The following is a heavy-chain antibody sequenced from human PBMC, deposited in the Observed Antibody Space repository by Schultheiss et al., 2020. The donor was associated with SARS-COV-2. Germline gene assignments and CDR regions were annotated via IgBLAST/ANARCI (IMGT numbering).Heavy chain of an antibody. V-gene: IGHV3-74*01. CDR3: ARGLTGYDAFDI. J-gene: IGHJ3*02. CDR1: GFTFSSYS. CDR2: INSDGSST. D-gene: IGHD3-9*01. Sequence: GESLKISCAASGFTFSSYSMNWVRQAPGKGLVWVSRINSDGSSTSYADSVKGRFTISRDNAKNTLYLQMNSLRAEDTAVYYCARGLTGYDAFDIWGQGTMVTVSS.